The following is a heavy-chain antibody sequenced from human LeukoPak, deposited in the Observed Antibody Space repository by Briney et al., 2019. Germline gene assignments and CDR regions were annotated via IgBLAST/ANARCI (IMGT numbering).Heavy chain of an antibody. CDR1: GYSFTSYW. Sequence: GEFLKISCKGSGYSFTSYWIGWVRQVPGKGLEWMGIIYPGDSDTRYSPPFQGQVTISADKSIATAYLQWSSLRASDTAMYYCARRRGATVTDFDYWGQGTLVTVSS. CDR2: IYPGDSDT. D-gene: IGHD4-17*01. CDR3: ARRRGATVTDFDY. J-gene: IGHJ4*02. V-gene: IGHV5-51*01.